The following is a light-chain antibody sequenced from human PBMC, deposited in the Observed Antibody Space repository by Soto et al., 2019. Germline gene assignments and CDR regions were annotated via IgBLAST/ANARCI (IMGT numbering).Light chain of an antibody. CDR2: DAS. V-gene: IGKV3-20*01. J-gene: IGKJ5*01. CDR1: QSVSSSY. Sequence: EIVLTQSPGDLSLSGGERATLSCRASQSVSSSYLAWYQQKPGQAPRLLIYDASNRATGIPARFSGSGSGTDFTLTISRLEPEDFAVYYCQQYGSSPLITFGQGTRLEI. CDR3: QQYGSSPLIT.